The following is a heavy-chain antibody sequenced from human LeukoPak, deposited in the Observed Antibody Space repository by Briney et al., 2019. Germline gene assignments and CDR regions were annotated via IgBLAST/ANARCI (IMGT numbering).Heavy chain of an antibody. CDR3: AREGYYDSSGYDY. CDR2: IYTSGST. Sequence: SQTLSLTCTVSGGSISSGSYYWSRIRQPAGKGLEWIGRIYTSGSTNYNPSLKSRVTISVDTSKNQFSLKLSSVTAADTAVYYCAREGYYDSSGYDYWGQGTLVTVSS. J-gene: IGHJ4*02. D-gene: IGHD3-22*01. V-gene: IGHV4-61*02. CDR1: GGSISSGSYY.